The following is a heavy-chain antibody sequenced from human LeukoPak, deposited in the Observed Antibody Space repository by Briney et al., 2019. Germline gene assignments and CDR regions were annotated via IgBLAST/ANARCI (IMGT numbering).Heavy chain of an antibody. CDR3: ARYGGSYGSWSYYLAAFDI. D-gene: IGHD3-10*01. V-gene: IGHV4-31*03. J-gene: IGHJ3*02. Sequence: SETLSLTCTVSGGSISSGGYYWSWIRQHPGKGLEWIGYIYYSGSTYYNPSLKSRITISVDTSKNQFSLKLSSVTAADTAVYYCARYGGSYGSWSYYLAAFDIWGQGTMVTVSS. CDR1: GGSISSGGYY. CDR2: IYYSGST.